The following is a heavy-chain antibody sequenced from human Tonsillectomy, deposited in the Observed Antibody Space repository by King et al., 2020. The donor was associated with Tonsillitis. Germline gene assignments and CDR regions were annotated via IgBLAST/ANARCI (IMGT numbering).Heavy chain of an antibody. CDR3: ARRYYYDSSGYMSDY. D-gene: IGHD3-22*01. J-gene: IGHJ4*02. Sequence: QLVQSGAEVKKPGESLKISCKVSGYSFTNYWIAWVRQIPGKGLEGLGIIYPGASDTRYSPSFRGQVTISADKSISTAYLQWSSLKASDTAMYYCARRYYYDSSGYMSDYWGQGTLVTVSS. V-gene: IGHV5-51*01. CDR1: GYSFTNYW. CDR2: IYPGASDT.